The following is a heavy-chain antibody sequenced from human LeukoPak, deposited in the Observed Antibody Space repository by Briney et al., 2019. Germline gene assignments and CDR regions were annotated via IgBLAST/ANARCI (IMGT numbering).Heavy chain of an antibody. J-gene: IGHJ3*02. CDR2: ISAYNGNT. CDR3: ARDLSYCGGDCYRQADAFDI. CDR1: GYTFTSYG. V-gene: IGHV1-18*01. Sequence: ASVKVSCKASGYTFTSYGISWVRQAPGQGLEWMGWISAYNGNTNYAQKLQGRVTMTTDTSTSTAYMELRSLRSDDTAVYYCARDLSYCGGDCYRQADAFDIWGQGTMVTVSS. D-gene: IGHD2-21*02.